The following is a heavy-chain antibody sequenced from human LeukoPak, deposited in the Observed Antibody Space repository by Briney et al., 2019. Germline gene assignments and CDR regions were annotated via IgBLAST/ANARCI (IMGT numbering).Heavy chain of an antibody. CDR3: ARPGSGSYYWPYYMDV. J-gene: IGHJ6*03. D-gene: IGHD1-26*01. Sequence: GGSLRLSCAASGFTFSSYWMSWVRQAPGKGPEWVANIKQDGSEKYYVDSVKGRFTISRDNAKNSLYLQMNSLRAEDTAVYYCARPGSGSYYWPYYMDVWGKGTTVTVSS. V-gene: IGHV3-7*01. CDR1: GFTFSSYW. CDR2: IKQDGSEK.